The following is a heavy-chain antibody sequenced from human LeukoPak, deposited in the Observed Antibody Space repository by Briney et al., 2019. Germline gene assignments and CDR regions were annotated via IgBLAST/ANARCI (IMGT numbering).Heavy chain of an antibody. CDR2: TYYSGNT. J-gene: IGHJ6*03. Sequence: SETLSLTCTVSGDSISTSNSYWGWLRQPPGQGLVWLGSTYYSGNTYYNASLKSRVTISVDTSKNQFSLKLTSVTAADTAVYYCARRARYSGYDWPYYYYYYYMDVWGKGTTVTISS. CDR3: ARRARYSGYDWPYYYYYYYMDV. CDR1: GDSISTSNSY. D-gene: IGHD5-12*01. V-gene: IGHV4-39*01.